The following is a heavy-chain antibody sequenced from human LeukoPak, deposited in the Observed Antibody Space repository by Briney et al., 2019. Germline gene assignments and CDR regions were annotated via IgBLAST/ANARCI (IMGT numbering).Heavy chain of an antibody. CDR3: SCYIAVAGTGLELDY. D-gene: IGHD6-19*01. CDR1: GYTFTSYA. CDR2: INAGNGNT. Sequence: GASVKVSCKASGYTFTSYAMHRVRQAPGQGLEWMGWINAGNGNTKYSQKFQGRVTITRDTSASTAYMELSSLRSEDTAVYYCSCYIAVAGTGLELDYWGQGTLVTVSS. J-gene: IGHJ4*02. V-gene: IGHV1-3*01.